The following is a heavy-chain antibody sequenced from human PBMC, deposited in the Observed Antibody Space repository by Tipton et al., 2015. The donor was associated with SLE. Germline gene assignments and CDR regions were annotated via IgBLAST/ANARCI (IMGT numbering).Heavy chain of an antibody. CDR2: IYYSGST. V-gene: IGHV4-38-2*02. CDR1: GYSISSGYY. J-gene: IGHJ4*02. D-gene: IGHD3-22*01. CDR3: ASELDSSGLYYFDY. Sequence: TLSLTCTVPGYSISSGYYWGWIRQPPGKGLEWIGYIYYSGSTNYNPSLKSRVTISVDKSKNQFSLKLSSVTAADTAVYYCASELDSSGLYYFDYWGQGTLVTVSS.